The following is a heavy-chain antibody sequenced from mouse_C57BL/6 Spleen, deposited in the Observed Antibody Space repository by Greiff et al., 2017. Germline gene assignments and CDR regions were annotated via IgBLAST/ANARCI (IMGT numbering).Heavy chain of an antibody. J-gene: IGHJ4*01. V-gene: IGHV1-69*01. CDR2: IDPSDSYT. Sequence: QVQLQQSGAELVMPGASVKLSCKASGYTFTSYWMHWVKQRPGQGLEWIGEIDPSDSYTNYNQKFKGKSTLTVDKSSSTAYMQLSSLTSEDSAVYYCARRAYYSNYDYAMDYWGQGTSVTVSS. D-gene: IGHD2-5*01. CDR1: GYTFTSYW. CDR3: ARRAYYSNYDYAMDY.